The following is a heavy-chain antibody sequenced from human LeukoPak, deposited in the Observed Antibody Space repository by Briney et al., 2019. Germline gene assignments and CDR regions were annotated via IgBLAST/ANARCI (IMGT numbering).Heavy chain of an antibody. J-gene: IGHJ4*02. CDR3: ARATRYYYDSSGYPYYFDY. V-gene: IGHV4-59*01. CDR2: IYYSGST. CDR1: GGSISSYY. Sequence: SETLSLTCTVSGGSISSYYWSWIRQPPGKGLEWIGHIYYSGSTNYNPSLKSRVTISVDTSKNQFSLKLSSVTAADTAVYYCARATRYYYDSSGYPYYFDYWGQGTLVTVSS. D-gene: IGHD3-22*01.